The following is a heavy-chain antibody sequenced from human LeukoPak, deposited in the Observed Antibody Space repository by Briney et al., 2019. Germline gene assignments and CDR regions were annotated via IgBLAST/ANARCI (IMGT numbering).Heavy chain of an antibody. Sequence: PSETLSLTCTVSGGSIRSSSYYWGWIRQPPGKGLEWIGSIYYSGTTYYNPSLKSRVTISADMSKNQFSLRLSSVTAADTAVYYCASPPHIAAAVEAFDIWGQGTMVTVSS. CDR2: IYYSGTT. V-gene: IGHV4-39*07. CDR3: ASPPHIAAAVEAFDI. D-gene: IGHD6-13*01. J-gene: IGHJ3*02. CDR1: GGSIRSSSYY.